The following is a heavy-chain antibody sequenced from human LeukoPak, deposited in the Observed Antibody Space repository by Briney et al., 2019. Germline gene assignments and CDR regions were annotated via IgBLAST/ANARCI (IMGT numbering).Heavy chain of an antibody. V-gene: IGHV4-39*01. CDR3: ARHYNRDDLLDY. CDR1: GGPISSSSYY. Sequence: PSETLSLTCTVSGGPISSSSYYWGWIRQPPGKGLEWIGSIYYSGSTYYNPSLKSRVTISVDTSKNQFSLKLSSVTAADTAVHYSARHYNRDDLLDYWGQGTLVTVCS. D-gene: IGHD1-20*01. CDR2: IYYSGST. J-gene: IGHJ4*02.